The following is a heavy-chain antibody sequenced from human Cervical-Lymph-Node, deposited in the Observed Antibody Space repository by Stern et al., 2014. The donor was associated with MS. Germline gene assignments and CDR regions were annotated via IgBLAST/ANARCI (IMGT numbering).Heavy chain of an antibody. CDR3: ARWAYNWDFDY. CDR2: ISVYNGNT. CDR1: GYTFTRYD. Sequence: QVQLVQSGAEVKKPGASVKVSCKASGYTFTRYDIAWLRQAPGQGLEWMGWISVYNGNTKYAQKLQGRVTMTRDTSTNTAYMELRSLISDDTAVYYCARWAYNWDFDYWGQGTLVTVSS. D-gene: IGHD1-20*01. J-gene: IGHJ4*02. V-gene: IGHV1-18*01.